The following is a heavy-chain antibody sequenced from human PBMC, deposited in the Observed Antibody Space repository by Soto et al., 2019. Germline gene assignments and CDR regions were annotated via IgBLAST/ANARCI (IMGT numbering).Heavy chain of an antibody. J-gene: IGHJ6*02. Sequence: PGGSLRLSCAASGFTFSTYGMHWVRQAPGKGLEWVAVIWFDGTKKYYADSVNGRFTISRDNSKNTLYLQMNSLRAEDTAAYYCASQIFWSGSTAHGMDVWGQGTAVTVSS. D-gene: IGHD3-3*01. CDR2: IWFDGTKK. CDR1: GFTFSTYG. V-gene: IGHV3-33*01. CDR3: ASQIFWSGSTAHGMDV.